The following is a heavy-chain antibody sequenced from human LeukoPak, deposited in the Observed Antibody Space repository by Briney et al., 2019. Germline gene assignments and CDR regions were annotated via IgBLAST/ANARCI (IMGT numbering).Heavy chain of an antibody. CDR1: GGSISSYY. D-gene: IGHD4-17*01. J-gene: IGHJ6*03. CDR2: IYYTGCT. Sequence: SETLSLTCTVSGGSISSYYWSWIRQPPGKGLEWIGYIYYTGCTNYNPSLKSRVTISVDTSKNQFSLKLSSVTAADTAVYYCARGGEIYYGDYVLAYYYYYMDVWGTGTTVTVSS. V-gene: IGHV4-59*01. CDR3: ARGGEIYYGDYVLAYYYYYMDV.